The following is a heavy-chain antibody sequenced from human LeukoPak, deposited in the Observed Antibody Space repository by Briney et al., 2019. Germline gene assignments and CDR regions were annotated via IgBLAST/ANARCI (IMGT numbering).Heavy chain of an antibody. CDR2: INHSGST. Sequence: SETLSLTCAVYGGSFSGYYWSWIRQPPGKGLEWIGEINHSGSTNYNPSLKSRVTISVDTSKNQFSLKLSSVTAADTAVYYCATRTYYYGSGSYGSGYFDYWGQGTLVTVSS. V-gene: IGHV4-34*01. CDR1: GGSFSGYY. J-gene: IGHJ4*02. CDR3: ATRTYYYGSGSYGSGYFDY. D-gene: IGHD3-10*01.